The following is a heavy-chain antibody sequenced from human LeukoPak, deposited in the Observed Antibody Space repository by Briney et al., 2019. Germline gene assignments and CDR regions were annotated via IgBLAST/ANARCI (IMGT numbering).Heavy chain of an antibody. CDR2: TSPIDTST. D-gene: IGHD3-10*01. CDR1: GYSFNNYW. V-gene: IGHV5-51*01. J-gene: IGHJ4*02. CDR3: ARVREYYGPGTYPYFDY. Sequence: GESLKISCKGSGYSFNNYWIAWGRQMPGKGREVMVITSPIDTSTTYSPSFQGRLSVSFDKSITTSLLHWSSLQASDTAMYYCARVREYYGPGTYPYFDYWGQGSLVTASS.